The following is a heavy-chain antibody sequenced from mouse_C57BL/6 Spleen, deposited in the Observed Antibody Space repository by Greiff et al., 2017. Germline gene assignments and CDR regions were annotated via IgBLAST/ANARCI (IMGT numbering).Heavy chain of an antibody. CDR1: GYTFTEYT. CDR3: ARHGGDYYGSSSHWYFDV. V-gene: IGHV1-62-2*01. Sequence: VQLQQSGAELVKPGASVKLSCKASGYTFTEYTIHWVKQRSGQGLEWIGWFYPGSGSIKYNEKFKDKATLTADKSSSTVYMELSRLTSGDSAVYFCARHGGDYYGSSSHWYFDVWGTGTTVTVSS. CDR2: FYPGSGSI. D-gene: IGHD1-1*01. J-gene: IGHJ1*03.